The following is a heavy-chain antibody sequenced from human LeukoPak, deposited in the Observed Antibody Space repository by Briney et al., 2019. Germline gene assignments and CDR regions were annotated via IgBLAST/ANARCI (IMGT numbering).Heavy chain of an antibody. J-gene: IGHJ4*02. CDR1: GGSISSYY. Sequence: SETLSLTCAVSGGSISSYYWNWIRQPPGKGLEWNGYIYYSGSTNYNPSLKSRVTISIDTSKNQLSLQLRSVTAADTAVYYCATDVRGLVPYYFDFWGQGTLVTVSS. CDR3: ATDVRGLVPYYFDF. CDR2: IYYSGST. D-gene: IGHD3-10*02. V-gene: IGHV4-59*01.